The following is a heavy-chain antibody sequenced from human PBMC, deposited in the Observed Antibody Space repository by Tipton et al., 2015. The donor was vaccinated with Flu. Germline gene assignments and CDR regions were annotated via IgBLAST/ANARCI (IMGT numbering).Heavy chain of an antibody. D-gene: IGHD6-13*01. CDR1: GGSISSYY. CDR2: IYYSGST. J-gene: IGHJ4*02. CDR3: ARDLGSSGSVDY. V-gene: IGHV4-59*01. Sequence: LRLSCTVSGGSISSYYWSWIRQPPGKGLEWIGYIYYSGSTNHNPSLKSRVAISVDTSKNQFSLKLSSVTAADTAVYYCARDLGSSGSVDYWGQGTLVTVSS.